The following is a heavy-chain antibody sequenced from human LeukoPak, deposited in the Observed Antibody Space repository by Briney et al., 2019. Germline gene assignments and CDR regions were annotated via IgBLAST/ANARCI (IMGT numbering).Heavy chain of an antibody. V-gene: IGHV3-23*01. CDR3: AKLSRWADGTGGEYFDY. CDR2: ISGSGGST. J-gene: IGHJ4*02. Sequence: GGSLRLSCAASGFTFSSYAMTWVRQAPGKGLEWVSAISGSGGSTFYADSVKGRFTISRDNSKNTLYLQMNSLRAEDTAVYYCAKLSRWADGTGGEYFDYWGQGTLVTVSS. CDR1: GFTFSSYA. D-gene: IGHD1-1*01.